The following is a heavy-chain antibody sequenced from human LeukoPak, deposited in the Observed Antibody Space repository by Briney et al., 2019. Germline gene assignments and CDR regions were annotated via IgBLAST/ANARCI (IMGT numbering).Heavy chain of an antibody. Sequence: PSETLSLTCAVSGGSILTTNWWSWVRQPPGKGLEWIGEVHLSGASNYNPSLKSRVNMSIDKSKNQLSLELTSVTAADTAIYYGTRDSGAFSPFGFWGQGTLVTVSS. J-gene: IGHJ4*02. V-gene: IGHV4-4*02. CDR2: VHLSGAS. D-gene: IGHD1-26*01. CDR1: GGSILTTNW. CDR3: TRDSGAFSPFGF.